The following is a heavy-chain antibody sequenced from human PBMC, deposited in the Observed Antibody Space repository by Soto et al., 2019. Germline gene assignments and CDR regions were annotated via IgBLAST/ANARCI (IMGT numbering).Heavy chain of an antibody. CDR1: GDSVSSNSAT. J-gene: IGHJ3*01. CDR2: TYLRSKWYN. D-gene: IGHD2-15*01. CDR3: ATAAVAFDAFDL. Sequence: QLQQSGPGLVKPSQTLSLTCGISGDSVSSNSATWNWIRQSPSRGLEWLGRTYLRSKWYNEYAVSVKSRIAISPDTSKNHFPLPLSSVTPEDTAVYFCATAAVAFDAFDLWGQGTVVTVSS. V-gene: IGHV6-1*01.